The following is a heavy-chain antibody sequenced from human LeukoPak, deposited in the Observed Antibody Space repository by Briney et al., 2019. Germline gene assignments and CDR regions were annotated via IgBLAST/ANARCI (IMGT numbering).Heavy chain of an antibody. CDR1: GYTFTSYD. CDR2: MSPNSGDT. J-gene: IGHJ4*02. Sequence: GASVKVSCKASGYTFTSYDFNWVRQATGQRPEWMGWMSPNSGDTGYAQKFQGRVTVTRDTSTSTVHMELSGLRSEDTAVYYCARDQEAFDYWGQGTLVTVSS. V-gene: IGHV1-8*01. CDR3: ARDQEAFDY.